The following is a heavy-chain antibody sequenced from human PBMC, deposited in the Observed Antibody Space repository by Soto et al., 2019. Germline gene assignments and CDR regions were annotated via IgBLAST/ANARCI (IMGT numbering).Heavy chain of an antibody. Sequence: GESLKISCKGSGYNFAGYWIAWVRQMPGKGLELMGIIYPSDSDTRYRPSFQGQVTISADKSISSAYLQWSSLRASDTAMYYCARGSLRVAATPYNWFDPWGQGTLVTVSS. J-gene: IGHJ5*02. D-gene: IGHD2-15*01. V-gene: IGHV5-51*01. CDR3: ARGSLRVAATPYNWFDP. CDR2: IYPSDSDT. CDR1: GYNFAGYW.